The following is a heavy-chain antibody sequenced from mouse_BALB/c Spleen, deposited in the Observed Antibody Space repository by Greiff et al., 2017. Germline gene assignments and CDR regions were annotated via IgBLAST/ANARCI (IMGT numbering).Heavy chain of an antibody. J-gene: IGHJ4*01. CDR1: GYSITSDYA. CDR3: ARRPVVGAMDY. CDR2: ISYSGST. V-gene: IGHV3-2*02. D-gene: IGHD1-1*01. Sequence: VQLQQSGPGLVKPSQSLSLTCTVTGYSITSDYAWNWIRQFPGNKLEWMGYISYSGSTSYNPSLKSRISITRDTSKNQFFLQLNSVTTEDTATYYCARRPVVGAMDYWGQGTSVTVSS.